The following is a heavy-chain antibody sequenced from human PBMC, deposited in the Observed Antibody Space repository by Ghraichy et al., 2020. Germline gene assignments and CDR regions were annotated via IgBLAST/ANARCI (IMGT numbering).Heavy chain of an antibody. CDR2: IYYSGIT. CDR1: GGSISRSSYY. V-gene: IGHV4-39*01. D-gene: IGHD4-11*01. Sequence: SETLSLTCTVSGGSISRSSYYWDWIRQPPGKGLEWIGSIYYSGITYYSPSLKSRVTISVDTSKNQFSLRLSSVTAADTAVYYCARRAVTNFDYWGQGTLVTVSS. J-gene: IGHJ4*02. CDR3: ARRAVTNFDY.